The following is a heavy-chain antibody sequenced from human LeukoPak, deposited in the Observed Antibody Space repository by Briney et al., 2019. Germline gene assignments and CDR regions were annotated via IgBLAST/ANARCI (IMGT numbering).Heavy chain of an antibody. V-gene: IGHV1-2*02. J-gene: IGHJ4*02. Sequence: ASVKVSCKASGYTFTGYYMHWVRQAPGQGLEWMGWINPNSGGTNYAQKFQGRVTMTRDTSISTAYMELSRLRSDDTAVYYCARVLRDCSGDSCLHYDYWGQGTLVTVSS. CDR1: GYTFTGYY. CDR2: INPNSGGT. CDR3: ARVLRDCSGDSCLHYDY. D-gene: IGHD2-15*01.